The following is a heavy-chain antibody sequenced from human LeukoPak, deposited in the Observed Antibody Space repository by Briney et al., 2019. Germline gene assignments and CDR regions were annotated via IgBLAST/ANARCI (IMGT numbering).Heavy chain of an antibody. Sequence: SETLSLTCTVSGGSISSYHWSWIRQPTGKGRESIGYIYSRGSTHYNPSLKSRVTISVDTSKNQFSLKLSSVTAADTAVYYCARARNYYDSSGFYYEGDAFDIWGQGTMVTVSS. CDR1: GGSISSYH. CDR2: IYSRGST. V-gene: IGHV4-59*01. J-gene: IGHJ3*02. CDR3: ARARNYYDSSGFYYEGDAFDI. D-gene: IGHD3-22*01.